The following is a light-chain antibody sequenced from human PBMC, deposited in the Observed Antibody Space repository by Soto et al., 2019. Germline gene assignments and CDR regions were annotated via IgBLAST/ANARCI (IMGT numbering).Light chain of an antibody. CDR2: KAS. CDR1: QTISPW. V-gene: IGKV1-5*03. CDR3: QQYNSYPWT. J-gene: IGKJ1*01. Sequence: DIQMTQSPSTLSASVGDRVSITCRASQTISPWLAWYQQKPGLAPQLLIYKASTLEAGVPSRFSGSGSGTYFSLIIRSLQPDDFATYYCQQYNSYPWTFGQGTKVEIK.